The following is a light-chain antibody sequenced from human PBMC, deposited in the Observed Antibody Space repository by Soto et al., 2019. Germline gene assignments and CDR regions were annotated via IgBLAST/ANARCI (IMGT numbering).Light chain of an antibody. J-gene: IGKJ1*01. CDR3: QQYDSSPWT. Sequence: EIVLTQSPGTLSLSPGERATLSCRASQIIRSSYLAWYQQKPGQAPRLLIYGASSRATGIPDRFSGSGSGTDFTLTISRLEPEDFAVYYFQQYDSSPWTSGQGTKLEIK. V-gene: IGKV3-20*01. CDR2: GAS. CDR1: QIIRSSY.